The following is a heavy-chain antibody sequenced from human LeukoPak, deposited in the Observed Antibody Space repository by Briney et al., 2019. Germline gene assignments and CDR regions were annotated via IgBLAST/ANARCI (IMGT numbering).Heavy chain of an antibody. V-gene: IGHV3-21*01. CDR3: ARDDRYGDYEGNWFDP. D-gene: IGHD4-17*01. Sequence: GGSLRLSCAASGFTFSSYSMNWVRQAPGKGLEWVSSISSSSSYIYYADSVKGRFTISRDNAKNSLHLQMNSLRAEDTAVYYCARDDRYGDYEGNWFDPWGQGTLVTVSS. J-gene: IGHJ5*02. CDR2: ISSSSSYI. CDR1: GFTFSSYS.